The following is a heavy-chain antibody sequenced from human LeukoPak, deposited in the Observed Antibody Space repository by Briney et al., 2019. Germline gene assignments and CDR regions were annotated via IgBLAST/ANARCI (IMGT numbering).Heavy chain of an antibody. Sequence: GGSLRLSCAASGFTFSNAWMSWVRQAPGKGLVWVSRINSDGSSTSYADSVKGRFTISRDNAKNTLYLQMNSLRAEDTAVYYCARDYCSSTNCFPDYWGQGTLVTVSS. CDR3: ARDYCSSTNCFPDY. CDR2: INSDGSST. J-gene: IGHJ4*02. D-gene: IGHD2-2*01. CDR1: GFTFSNAW. V-gene: IGHV3-74*01.